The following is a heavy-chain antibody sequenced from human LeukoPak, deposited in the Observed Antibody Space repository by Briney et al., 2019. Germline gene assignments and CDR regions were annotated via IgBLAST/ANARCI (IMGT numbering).Heavy chain of an antibody. V-gene: IGHV1-58*01. CDR3: AADIGIAAAGLFQH. CDR2: IVVGSGNT. J-gene: IGHJ1*01. CDR1: GFTFTSSA. D-gene: IGHD6-13*01. Sequence: SVKVSCKASGFTFTSSAVQWVRQARGQRLEWIGWIVVGSGNTNYAQKFQERVTITRDMSTSTAYMELSSLRSEDTAVYYCAADIGIAAAGLFQHWGQGTLVTVSS.